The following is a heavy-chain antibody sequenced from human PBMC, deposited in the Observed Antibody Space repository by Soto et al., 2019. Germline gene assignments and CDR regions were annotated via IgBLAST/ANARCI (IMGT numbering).Heavy chain of an antibody. Sequence: SETLSLTCTVSGGSISSGGYYWSWIRQHPGKGLEWIGYIYYSGSTYYNPSLTSRVTISVDTSKNQFSLKLSSVTAADTAVYYCAREKENQEGITMVYGMDVWGQGTKVTVSS. D-gene: IGHD3-10*01. CDR1: GGSISSGGYY. J-gene: IGHJ6*02. CDR3: AREKENQEGITMVYGMDV. CDR2: IYYSGST. V-gene: IGHV4-31*03.